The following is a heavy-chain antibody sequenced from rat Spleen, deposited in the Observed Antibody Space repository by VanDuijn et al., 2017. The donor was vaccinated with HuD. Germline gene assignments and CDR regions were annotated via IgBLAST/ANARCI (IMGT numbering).Heavy chain of an antibody. Sequence: EVQLVESGGGLVQPGRSLKLSCAASGFTFSDYYMAWVRQAPTKGLEWVATISYDGSTTYYRDSVKGRFTISRDNAKSTLYLQMDSLRSEDTATYYCARHGYNSYYFDYWGQGVMVTVSS. CDR1: GFTFSDYY. D-gene: IGHD1-5*01. J-gene: IGHJ2*01. CDR2: ISYDGSTT. V-gene: IGHV5-7*01. CDR3: ARHGYNSYYFDY.